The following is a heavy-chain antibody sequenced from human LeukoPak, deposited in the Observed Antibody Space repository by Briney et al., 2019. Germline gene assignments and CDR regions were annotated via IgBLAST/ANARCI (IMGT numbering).Heavy chain of an antibody. CDR2: ISAYNGNT. CDR1: GYTFTSYG. D-gene: IGHD1-26*01. Sequence: ASVKVSCKASGYTFTSYGISWVRQAPGQGLDWMGWISAYNGNTNYAQKLQGRVTMTTDTSTSTAYMELRSLRSDDTAVYYCARVPRPMRVGATANRLFDYWGQGTLVTVSS. J-gene: IGHJ4*02. CDR3: ARVPRPMRVGATANRLFDY. V-gene: IGHV1-18*01.